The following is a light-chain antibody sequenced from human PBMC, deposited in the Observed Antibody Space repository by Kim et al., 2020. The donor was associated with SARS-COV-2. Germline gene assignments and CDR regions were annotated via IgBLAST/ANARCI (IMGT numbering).Light chain of an antibody. CDR3: CSYILTNTLV. V-gene: IGLV2-23*01. CDR2: EGS. CDR1: SSDVGSYNL. Sequence: GQAIAVSCTGTSSDVGSYNLVSWYQHHTGKAPHLLIYEGSKRPSGVSIRFSGSKSGNTASLTISGLQAEDEADYYCCSYILTNTLVFGGGTQLTVL. J-gene: IGLJ2*01.